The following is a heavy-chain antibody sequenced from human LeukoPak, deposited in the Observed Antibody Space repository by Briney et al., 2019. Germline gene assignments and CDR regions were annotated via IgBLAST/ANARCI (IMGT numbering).Heavy chain of an antibody. CDR3: ARGGYSSGWYQNRNWFDP. CDR1: GGSISSGDYY. Sequence: PSQTLSLTCTVSGGSISSGDYYWSWIRQPPGKGLEWIGYIYYSGSTYYNPSLKSRVTISVDTSKNQFSLKLSSVTAADTAVYYCARGGYSSGWYQNRNWFDPWGQGTLVTVSS. D-gene: IGHD6-19*01. J-gene: IGHJ5*02. CDR2: IYYSGST. V-gene: IGHV4-30-4*01.